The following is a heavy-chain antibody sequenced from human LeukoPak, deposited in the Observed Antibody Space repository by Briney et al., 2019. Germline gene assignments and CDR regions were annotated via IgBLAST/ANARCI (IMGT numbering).Heavy chain of an antibody. CDR3: ARETTMVRGPFDY. CDR1: GGSFSGYY. V-gene: IGHV4-34*01. Sequence: PSETLSLTCAVYGGSFSGYYWSWIRQPPGKGLEWIGEINHSGSTNYNPSPKSRVTISVDTSKNQFPLKLSSVTAADTAVYYCARETTMVRGPFDYWGQGTLVTVSS. J-gene: IGHJ4*02. CDR2: INHSGST. D-gene: IGHD3-10*01.